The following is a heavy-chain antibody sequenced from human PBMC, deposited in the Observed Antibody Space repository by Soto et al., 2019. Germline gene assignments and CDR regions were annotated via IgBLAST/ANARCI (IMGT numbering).Heavy chain of an antibody. D-gene: IGHD6-6*01. J-gene: IGHJ4*02. CDR3: AKDTGSSIATNFDY. CDR2: ISWDGGST. Sequence: EVQLVESGGGLVQPGGSLRLSCAASGFTFSSYEMNWVRQAPGKGLEWVSLISWDGGSTYYADSVKGRFTISRDNSKNSLYLQMNSLRTEDTALYYCAKDTGSSIATNFDYWGQGTLVTVSS. CDR1: GFTFSSYE. V-gene: IGHV3-43*01.